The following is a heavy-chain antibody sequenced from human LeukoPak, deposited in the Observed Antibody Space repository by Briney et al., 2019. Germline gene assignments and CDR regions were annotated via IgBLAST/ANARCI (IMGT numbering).Heavy chain of an antibody. CDR3: ARAGGYCSGGSCYPSP. CDR2: IIPILGIA. CDR1: GGTFSSYA. D-gene: IGHD2-15*01. J-gene: IGHJ5*02. V-gene: IGHV1-69*04. Sequence: SVKVSCKASGGTFSSYAISWVRQAPGQGLEWMGRIIPILGIANYAQKFQGRVTITADKSTSTAYMELSSLRSEDTAVYYCARAGGYCSGGSCYPSPWGQGTLVTVSS.